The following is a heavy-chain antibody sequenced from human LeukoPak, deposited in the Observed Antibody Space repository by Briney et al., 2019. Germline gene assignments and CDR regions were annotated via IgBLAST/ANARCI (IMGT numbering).Heavy chain of an antibody. CDR1: GFTFSSYA. CDR2: ISYDGSNK. CDR3: ARGGGYGDYGKSGYGEMLFDI. D-gene: IGHD4-17*01. V-gene: IGHV3-30*14. Sequence: GGSLRLSCAASGFTFSSYAMHWFRQAPGKGLEWVAVISYDGSNKYYADSVKGRFTISRDNSKNTLYLQMNSLRAEDTAVYYCARGGGYGDYGKSGYGEMLFDIWGQGTMVTVSS. J-gene: IGHJ3*02.